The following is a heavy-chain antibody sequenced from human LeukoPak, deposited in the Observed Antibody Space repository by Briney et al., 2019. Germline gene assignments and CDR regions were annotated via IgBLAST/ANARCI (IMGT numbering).Heavy chain of an antibody. CDR3: AKDMRPSSMGTVDY. V-gene: IGHV3-23*01. Sequence: PGGSLRLSCAASGFTFSSSAMSWVRQAPGKGLEWVSSISGSGSGGSTYYADSVKGRFTISRDNSKNTLYLQMNSLRAEDTAVYYCAKDMRPSSMGTVDYWGQGTLVTVSS. D-gene: IGHD7-27*01. CDR2: ISGSGSGGST. J-gene: IGHJ4*02. CDR1: GFTFSSSA.